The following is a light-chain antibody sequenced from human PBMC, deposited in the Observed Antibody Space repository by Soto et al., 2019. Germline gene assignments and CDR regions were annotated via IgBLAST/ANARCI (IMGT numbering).Light chain of an antibody. CDR1: SSDVGGYDY. Sequence: QSALTQPDSVSGSPGQSITISCTGTSSDVGGYDYVSWYQHFPGKAPKLIIYEVSNRPSGVSNRFSGSKSGNTASLTISGLQAQDEADYYCSSYTSSTTVDVVFGGGTKLTV. J-gene: IGLJ2*01. CDR3: SSYTSSTTVDVV. CDR2: EVS. V-gene: IGLV2-14*01.